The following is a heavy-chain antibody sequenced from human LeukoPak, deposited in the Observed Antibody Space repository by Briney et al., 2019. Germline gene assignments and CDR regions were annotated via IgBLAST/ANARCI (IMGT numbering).Heavy chain of an antibody. CDR2: INWDGGSA. V-gene: IGHV3-20*04. Sequence: GGSLRLSCAVSGFSFDDYGMSWVRQAPGKGLEWVSGINWDGGSAAYADSVKGRFTISRDNAKNSLYLQMNSLRTEDTAFYYCARDRLAATGLFDYWGQGTLVTVSS. D-gene: IGHD6-13*01. CDR1: GFSFDDYG. CDR3: ARDRLAATGLFDY. J-gene: IGHJ4*02.